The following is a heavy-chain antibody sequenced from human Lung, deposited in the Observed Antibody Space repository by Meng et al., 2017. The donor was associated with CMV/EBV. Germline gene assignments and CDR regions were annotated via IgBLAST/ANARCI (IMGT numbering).Heavy chain of an antibody. J-gene: IGHJ4*02. V-gene: IGHV1-2*06. CDR2: ITPSSGGT. D-gene: IGHD7-27*01. CDR1: GYTFTGYY. CDR3: VRANLGSADY. Sequence: QVQLGQSGAGVKKPGASVQVSCKASGYTFTGYYMHWLRQAPGQGLEWVGRITPSSGGTTYAQKFQGRVTMTRDTSISTAYMELSSLRSDDAAIYYCVRANLGSADYWGQGTLVTVSS.